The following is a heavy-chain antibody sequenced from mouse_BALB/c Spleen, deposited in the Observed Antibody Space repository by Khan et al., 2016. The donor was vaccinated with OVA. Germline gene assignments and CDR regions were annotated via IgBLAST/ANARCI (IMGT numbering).Heavy chain of an antibody. V-gene: IGHV1-31*01. CDR1: GYSFSTYY. D-gene: IGHD1-1*01. J-gene: IGHJ3*01. CDR2: IDPFNGGS. Sequence: VQLQQSGPELMRPGASVKISCKASGYSFSTYYIHWVTRSHGKTLEWIGYIDPFNGGSTSNQKFKGKDTLTVDKSSSPAYLHLTSLPSEASAGYYCSRHGSTSCFAYWCQGTLVTVSA. CDR3: SRHGSTSCFAY.